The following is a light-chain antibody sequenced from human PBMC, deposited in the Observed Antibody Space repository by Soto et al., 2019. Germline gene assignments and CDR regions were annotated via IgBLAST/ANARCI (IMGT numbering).Light chain of an antibody. V-gene: IGLV2-14*01. CDR3: SSYTSSSTLEVV. CDR2: EVS. Sequence: QSALTQPASVSGSPGQSITISCTGTSSDVGGYNYVSWYQQHPGKAPKLMIYEVSNRPSGVSNRFSGSKSGNTASLTISGVQAEDEADYYYSSYTSSSTLEVVFGGGTKLTVL. J-gene: IGLJ2*01. CDR1: SSDVGGYNY.